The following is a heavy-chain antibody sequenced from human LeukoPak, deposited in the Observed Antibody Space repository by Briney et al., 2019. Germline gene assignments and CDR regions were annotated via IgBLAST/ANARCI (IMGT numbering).Heavy chain of an antibody. CDR1: GFSVSSNY. CDR3: ASLISGYYLDY. D-gene: IGHD3-22*01. Sequence: GGSLRLSCAASGFSVSSNYMSWVRQAPGKGLEWVSVIYGGGSTYYADSVKGRFTISRDNSKNMLYLQMNSLRAEDTAVYYCASLISGYYLDYWGQGTLVTVSS. V-gene: IGHV3-53*01. CDR2: IYGGGST. J-gene: IGHJ4*02.